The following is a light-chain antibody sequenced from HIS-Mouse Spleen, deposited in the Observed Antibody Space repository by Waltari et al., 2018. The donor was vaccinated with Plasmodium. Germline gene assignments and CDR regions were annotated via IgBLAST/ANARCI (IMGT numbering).Light chain of an antibody. J-gene: IGKJ5*01. CDR1: QCVSSN. CDR3: QQYNNWPPIT. V-gene: IGKV3-15*01. CDR2: GAS. Sequence: EIVMMQSPATLSVSPGERATLSCRASQCVSSNLAWYQQKPGQAPRLLIYGASTRATGIPARFSGSGSGTEFTITISSLQSEDFAVYYCQQYNNWPPITFGQGTRLEIK.